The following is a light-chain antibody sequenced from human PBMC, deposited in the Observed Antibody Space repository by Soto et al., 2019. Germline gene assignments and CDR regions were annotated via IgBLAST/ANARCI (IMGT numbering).Light chain of an antibody. CDR1: QSVSTW. CDR3: QQYNSYSRT. J-gene: IGKJ1*01. CDR2: KAS. V-gene: IGKV1-5*03. Sequence: DIQMTQSPSTLSASVGDRVTITCRASQSVSTWLAWYQLKPGKAPKLLIYKASSLESGVPSRFSGSGSGTEFTLTISSLQPDDFAAYYCQQYNSYSRTLGQGTKVEIK.